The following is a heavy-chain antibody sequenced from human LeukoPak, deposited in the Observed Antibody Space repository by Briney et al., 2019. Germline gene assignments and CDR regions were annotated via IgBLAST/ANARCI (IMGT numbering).Heavy chain of an antibody. V-gene: IGHV4-59*11. CDR1: GGSISSHY. D-gene: IGHD3-22*01. CDR3: ARLYASSGYTNWLDP. CDR2: LYYSGST. J-gene: IGHJ5*02. Sequence: SETLSLTCTVSGGSISSHYWSWIRQPPGKGLEWIGYLYYSGSTKYNPSLKSRVTISVDTSKNQFSMKLSSVTAADTAVYYCARLYASSGYTNWLDPWGQGTLVTVSS.